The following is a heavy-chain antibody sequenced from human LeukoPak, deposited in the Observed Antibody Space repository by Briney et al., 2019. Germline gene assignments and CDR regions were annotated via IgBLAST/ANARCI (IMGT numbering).Heavy chain of an antibody. Sequence: GGSLRLSCAASGLTFSSYAMSWVRQAPGEGLEWVSAISGSGGSTYYADSVKGRFTISRDNSKNTLYLQMNSLRAEDTAVYYCAKVQPKHYYFDYWGQGTLVTVSS. CDR2: ISGSGGST. J-gene: IGHJ4*02. V-gene: IGHV3-23*01. CDR3: AKVQPKHYYFDY. CDR1: GLTFSSYA. D-gene: IGHD1-14*01.